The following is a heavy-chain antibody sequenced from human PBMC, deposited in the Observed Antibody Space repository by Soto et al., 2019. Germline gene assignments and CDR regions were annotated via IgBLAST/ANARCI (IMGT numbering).Heavy chain of an antibody. CDR3: VLRSLVVHHGPDY. D-gene: IGHD2-2*01. CDR2: IYPGDSDT. J-gene: IGHJ4*02. CDR1: GYIFTTYW. Sequence: PGESLKISCLGSGYIFTTYWIGWVRQMPGKGLEWMGSIYPGDSDTRYNPSLQGQVTISADTPISTAFLHLSSLKASDSAIYYCVLRSLVVHHGPDYWGQGTLVTVSS. V-gene: IGHV5-51*01.